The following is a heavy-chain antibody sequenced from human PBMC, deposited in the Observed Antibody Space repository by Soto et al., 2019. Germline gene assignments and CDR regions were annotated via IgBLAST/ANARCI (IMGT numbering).Heavy chain of an antibody. Sequence: GGSLRLSCAASGFTFSNYAMIWIRQVPGKGLQWVSGLYGNGGGIHYAESVKDRFTISRDNSAYAVCLQMNNLRVEDSAIYYCAKDAVSRDGVWLAHDWGQGTVVTVSS. J-gene: IGHJ4*02. CDR2: LYGNGGGI. V-gene: IGHV3-23*01. D-gene: IGHD5-12*01. CDR1: GFTFSNYA. CDR3: AKDAVSRDGVWLAHD.